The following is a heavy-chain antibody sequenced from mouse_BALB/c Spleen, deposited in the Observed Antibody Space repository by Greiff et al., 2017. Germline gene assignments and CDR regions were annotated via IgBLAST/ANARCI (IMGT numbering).Heavy chain of an antibody. J-gene: IGHJ2*01. CDR1: GYTFTNYW. V-gene: IGHV1-63*02. CDR3: ARTGGSSYVDY. Sequence: VQLQQSGAELVRPGPSVKMSCTAAGYTFTNYWIGWVNQRPGHGLEWIGDIYSGGGYTNYNEKFKGKATLTADTSSSTAYMQLSSLTSEDSAIYYCARTGGSSYVDYWGQGTTLTVSS. CDR2: IYSGGGYT. D-gene: IGHD1-1*01.